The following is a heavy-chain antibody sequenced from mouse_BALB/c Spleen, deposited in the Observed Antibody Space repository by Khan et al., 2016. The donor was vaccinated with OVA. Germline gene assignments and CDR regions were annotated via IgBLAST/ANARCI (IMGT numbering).Heavy chain of an antibody. V-gene: IGHV5-9-3*01. CDR3: TRLFCKIFDY. CDR1: GFTFSYYA. CDR2: ISRGGAYT. Sequence: EVELVESGGGLVKPGGPLKLSCAASGFTFSYYAMSWVRQTPEKRLDWVATISRGGAYTYYPDRVKGRFIISRDDAKDTLDLQISSLRSDNTAMYYGTRLFCKIFDYWGQGTTLTVSS. J-gene: IGHJ2*01.